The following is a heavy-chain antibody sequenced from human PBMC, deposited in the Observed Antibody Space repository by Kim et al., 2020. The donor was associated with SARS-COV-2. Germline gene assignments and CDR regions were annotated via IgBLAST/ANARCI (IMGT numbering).Heavy chain of an antibody. CDR2: IYYSGST. D-gene: IGHD2-15*01. CDR3: ARSSNSIMVAATFDY. J-gene: IGHJ4*02. V-gene: IGHV4-39*07. CDR1: GGSISSSSYY. Sequence: SETLSLTCTVSGGSISSSSYYWGWIRQPPGKGLEWIGSIYYSGSTYYNPSLKSRVTISVDTSKNQFSLKLSSVTAADTAVYYCARSSNSIMVAATFDYWGQGTLVTVSS.